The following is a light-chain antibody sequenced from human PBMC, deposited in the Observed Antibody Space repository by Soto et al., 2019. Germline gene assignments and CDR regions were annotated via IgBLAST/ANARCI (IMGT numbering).Light chain of an antibody. V-gene: IGKV4-1*01. CDR1: QSVFYSSRNKNS. Sequence: DIVMTQSPDSLAVSPGERATINCKSSQSVFYSSRNKNSIAWYQQKPGQPPKLLIYWASSRETGVPDRFSGSGSGTDCTLTISSLQAEDVAVYYCQQYSNIPWTFGQGTKVEVK. J-gene: IGKJ1*01. CDR2: WAS. CDR3: QQYSNIPWT.